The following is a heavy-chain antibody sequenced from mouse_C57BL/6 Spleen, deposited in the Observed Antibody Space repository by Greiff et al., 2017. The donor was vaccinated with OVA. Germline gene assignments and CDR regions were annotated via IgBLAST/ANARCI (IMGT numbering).Heavy chain of an antibody. CDR2: INPSSGYT. V-gene: IGHV1-7*01. CDR3: SRYYDCYGAWFAY. J-gene: IGHJ3*01. CDR1: GYTFTSYW. Sequence: VNVVESGAELAKPGASVKLSCKASGYTFTSYWMHWVKQRPGQGLEWIGYINPSSGYTKYNQKFKDKATLTADKSSSTAYMQLSSLTYEDSAVYYCSRYYDCYGAWFAYWGQGTMVTVSA. D-gene: IGHD2-4*01.